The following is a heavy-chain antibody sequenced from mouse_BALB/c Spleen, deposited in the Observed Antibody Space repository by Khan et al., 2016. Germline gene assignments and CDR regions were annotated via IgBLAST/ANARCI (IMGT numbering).Heavy chain of an antibody. CDR1: GYSITSDYA. J-gene: IGHJ1*01. CDR3: ARYYYGSSYWYCDV. D-gene: IGHD1-1*01. CDR2: ISYSGST. Sequence: EVQLQESGPGLVKPSQSLSLTCTVTGYSITSDYAWNWIRQFPGNKLEWMGYISYSGSTSYNPSLKSRISITRDTSKNQFFLQLNSVTTEDTATXYCARYYYGSSYWYCDVWGAGTTVTVSS. V-gene: IGHV3-2*02.